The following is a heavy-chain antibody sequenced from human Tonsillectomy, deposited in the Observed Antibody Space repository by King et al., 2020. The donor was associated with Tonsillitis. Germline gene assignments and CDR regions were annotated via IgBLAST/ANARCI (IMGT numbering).Heavy chain of an antibody. D-gene: IGHD3-16*02. CDR1: GFTFSSYA. J-gene: IGHJ4*02. V-gene: IGHV3-23*04. Sequence: VQLVESGGGLVQPGGFLRLSCAASGFTFSSYAMSWVRQAPGKGLEWVSAISGSGGSTYYADSVKGRFTISRDNSKNTLYLQMNSLRAEDTAVYYCAKPTASMITFGGVIDYYFDYWGQGTLVTVSS. CDR2: ISGSGGST. CDR3: AKPTASMITFGGVIDYYFDY.